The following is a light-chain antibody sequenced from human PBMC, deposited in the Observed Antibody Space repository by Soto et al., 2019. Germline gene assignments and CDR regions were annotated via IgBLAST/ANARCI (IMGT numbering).Light chain of an antibody. CDR1: QSISSY. CDR3: QQSYSTLLFT. V-gene: IGKV1-39*01. J-gene: IGKJ3*01. Sequence: DIQMTQSPSSLSASVGDRVTITCRESQSISSYLNWYQQKPGKAPKLLIYAASSLQSGVTSRFSGSGSGTDFTLTISSLQPEDFATYYCQQSYSTLLFTFGPGTKVDIK. CDR2: AAS.